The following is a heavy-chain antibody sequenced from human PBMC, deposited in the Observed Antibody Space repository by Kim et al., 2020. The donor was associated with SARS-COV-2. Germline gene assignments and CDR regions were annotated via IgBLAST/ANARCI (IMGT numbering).Heavy chain of an antibody. D-gene: IGHD5-18*01. CDR2: IYYSGST. Sequence: SETLSLTCTVSGGSISSSSYYWGWIRQPPGKGLEWIGSIYYSGSTYYNPSLKSRVTISVDTSKNQFSLKLSSVTAADTAVYYCARVCIIQLNWYFDLWGRGTLVTVSS. J-gene: IGHJ2*01. CDR1: GGSISSSSYY. V-gene: IGHV4-39*07. CDR3: ARVCIIQLNWYFDL.